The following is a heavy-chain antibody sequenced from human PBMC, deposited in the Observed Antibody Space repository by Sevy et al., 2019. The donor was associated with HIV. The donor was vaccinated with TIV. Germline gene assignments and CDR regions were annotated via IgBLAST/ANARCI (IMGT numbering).Heavy chain of an antibody. CDR1: GFTFSSYS. V-gene: IGHV3-21*01. J-gene: IGHJ3*02. D-gene: IGHD2-2*01. Sequence: GGSLRLSCAASGFTFSSYSMNWVRQAPGKGLEWVSSISSSSSYIYYADSMKGRFTISRDNAKNSLYLQMNSLRAEDTAVYYCARDRSAGPAAGAFDIWGQGTMVTVSS. CDR3: ARDRSAGPAAGAFDI. CDR2: ISSSSSYI.